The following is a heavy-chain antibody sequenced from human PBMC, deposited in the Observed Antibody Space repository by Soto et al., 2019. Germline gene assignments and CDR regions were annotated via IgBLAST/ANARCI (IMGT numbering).Heavy chain of an antibody. D-gene: IGHD5-18*01. CDR3: ARGDTPMITGMDSFDI. CDR1: GFTFIRYW. V-gene: IGHV3-7*01. J-gene: IGHJ3*02. CDR2: IKQDGTEK. Sequence: SLRLSCAASGFTFIRYWMNWVRQAPGTGLEWVANIKQDGTEKNYVDSVKGRFTISRDNARDSLYLQMDSLRAEDTAVYFCARGDTPMITGMDSFDIWGQGTMVTVSS.